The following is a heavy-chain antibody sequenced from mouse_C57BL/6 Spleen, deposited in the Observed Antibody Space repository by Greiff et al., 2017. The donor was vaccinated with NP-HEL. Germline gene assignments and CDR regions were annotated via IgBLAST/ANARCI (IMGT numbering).Heavy chain of an antibody. V-gene: IGHV1-52*01. D-gene: IGHD1-1*01. CDR2: IDPSDSET. J-gene: IGHJ1*03. CDR3: ASNYGSSYDWYFDV. Sequence: VQLQQPGAELVRPGSSVKLSCKASGYTFTSYWMHWVKQRPIQGLEWIGNIDPSDSETHYNQKFKDKATLTVDKSSSTAYMQLSSLTSEDSAVYYCASNYGSSYDWYFDVWGTGTTVTVSS. CDR1: GYTFTSYW.